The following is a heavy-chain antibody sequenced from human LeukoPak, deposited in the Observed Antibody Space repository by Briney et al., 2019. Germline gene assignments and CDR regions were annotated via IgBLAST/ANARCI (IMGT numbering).Heavy chain of an antibody. V-gene: IGHV1-2*02. J-gene: IGHJ4*02. Sequence: GASVKVSCKASGYTFTGYYMHWVRQAPGQGLEWMGWINPNSGGTNYAQKFQGRVTMTRDTSISTAYMELSRLRSDDTAVYYCARGHVVVPAAPFDYWGQGTLVTVSS. CDR3: ARGHVVVPAAPFDY. CDR1: GYTFTGYY. D-gene: IGHD2-2*01. CDR2: INPNSGGT.